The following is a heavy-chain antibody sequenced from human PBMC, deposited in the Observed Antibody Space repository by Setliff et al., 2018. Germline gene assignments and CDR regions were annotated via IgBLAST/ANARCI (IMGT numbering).Heavy chain of an antibody. V-gene: IGHV4-34*01. Sequence: SETLSLTCAIYGQSFSDYYWSWVRQPPGKGLEWIGEIYHSGSTNYNPSLKSRVTISVGTSKNQFSLKLSSVTAADTAVYYCARDRQYCSSPTCYSSYFYYYGMDVWGQGTTVTVSS. D-gene: IGHD2-2*02. CDR3: ARDRQYCSSPTCYSSYFYYYGMDV. CDR2: IYHSGST. CDR1: GQSFSDYY. J-gene: IGHJ6*02.